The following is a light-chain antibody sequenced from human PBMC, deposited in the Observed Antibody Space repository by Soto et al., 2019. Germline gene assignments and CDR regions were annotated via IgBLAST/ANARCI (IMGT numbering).Light chain of an antibody. CDR2: DDI. CDR3: QSYDTALGGSYV. Sequence: QSLLTQPPSVSGAPGQRVTISCTGSSSNNGAGYDVHWYQQRPGTAPRLLISDDINRPSGVPDRFSGSKSGTSASLAITGLQADDEADYYCQSYDTALGGSYVFGSGTKLTVL. V-gene: IGLV1-40*01. CDR1: SSNNGAGYD. J-gene: IGLJ1*01.